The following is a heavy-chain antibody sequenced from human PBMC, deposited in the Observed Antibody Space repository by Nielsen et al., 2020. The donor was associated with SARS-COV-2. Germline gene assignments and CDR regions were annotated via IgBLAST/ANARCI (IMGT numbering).Heavy chain of an antibody. CDR1: GGSISSGGYY. V-gene: IGHV4-31*03. CDR2: IYYSGST. Sequence: SETLSLTCTVSGGSISSGGYYWSWIRQHPGKVLEWIGYIYYSGSTYYNPSLKSRVTISVDTSKNQFSLKLSSVTAADTAVYYCARGLGHRLFGVVIITAFDIWGQGTMVTVSS. J-gene: IGHJ3*02. D-gene: IGHD3-3*01. CDR3: ARGLGHRLFGVVIITAFDI.